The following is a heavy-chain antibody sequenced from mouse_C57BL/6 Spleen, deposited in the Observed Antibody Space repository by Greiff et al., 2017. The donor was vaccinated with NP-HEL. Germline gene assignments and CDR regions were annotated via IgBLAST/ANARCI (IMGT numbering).Heavy chain of an antibody. CDR1: GYTFTDYE. CDR3: TRVGIYYGSSGAMDY. J-gene: IGHJ4*01. D-gene: IGHD1-1*01. Sequence: VQLQQSGAELVRPGASVTLSCKASGYTFTDYEMHWVKQTPVHGLEWIGAIDPETGGTAYNQKFKGKAILTADKSSSTAYMELRSLTSEDSAVYYCTRVGIYYGSSGAMDYWGQGTSVTVSS. CDR2: IDPETGGT. V-gene: IGHV1-15*01.